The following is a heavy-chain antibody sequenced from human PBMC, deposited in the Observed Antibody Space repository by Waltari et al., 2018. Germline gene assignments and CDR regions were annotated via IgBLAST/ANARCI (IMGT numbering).Heavy chain of an antibody. V-gene: IGHV4-59*01. CDR3: ARGEFKYSSSGRNYYYYYGMDV. J-gene: IGHJ6*02. D-gene: IGHD6-13*01. CDR2: IYYSGST. Sequence: QVQLQESGPGLVKPSETLSLTCPVSGGSISSYYWSWIRQPPGKGLEWIGYIYYSGSTNYNPSLKSRVTISVDTSKNQFSLKLSSVTAADTAVYYCARGEFKYSSSGRNYYYYYGMDVWGQGTTVTVSS. CDR1: GGSISSYY.